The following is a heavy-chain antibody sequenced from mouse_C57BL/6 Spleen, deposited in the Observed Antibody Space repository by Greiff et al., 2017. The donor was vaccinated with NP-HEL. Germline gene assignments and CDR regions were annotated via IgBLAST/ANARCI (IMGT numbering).Heavy chain of an antibody. D-gene: IGHD2-3*01. J-gene: IGHJ1*03. V-gene: IGHV1-26*01. CDR1: GYTFTDYY. CDR3: ARWSYDGYFSFDV. CDR2: INPNNGGT. Sequence: EVQLQQSGPELVKPGASVKISCKASGYTFTDYYMNWVKQSHGKSLEWIGDINPNNGGTSYNQKFKGKATLTVDKSSSTAYMELRSLTSEDSAVYYCARWSYDGYFSFDVWGTGTTVTVSS.